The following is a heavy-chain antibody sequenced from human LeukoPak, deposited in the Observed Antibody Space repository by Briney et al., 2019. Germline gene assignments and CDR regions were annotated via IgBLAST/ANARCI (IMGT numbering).Heavy chain of an antibody. CDR3: ARVQTYYYDSSGYLSY. CDR2: ISSSSGYI. CDR1: GFTFSSYS. V-gene: IGHV3-21*01. J-gene: IGHJ4*02. Sequence: GGSLRLSCAASGFTFSSYSMNWVRQAPGRGLEWVSSISSSSGYIYYADSVKGRFTISRDNAKNSLYLQMNSLRAEDTAVYYCARVQTYYYDSSGYLSYWGQGTLVTVSS. D-gene: IGHD3-22*01.